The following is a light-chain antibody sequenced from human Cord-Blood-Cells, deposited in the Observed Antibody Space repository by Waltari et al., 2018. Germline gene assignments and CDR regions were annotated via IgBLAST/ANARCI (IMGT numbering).Light chain of an antibody. V-gene: IGLV1-40*01. Sequence: QSVLTQPPSVSGAPGQRVTISCTGRSPTIRPGSDVPRYQQLPGTAPKLLIYGNSNRPSGVPDRFSGSKSGTSASLAITGLQAEDEADYYCQSYDSSLSGSVFGGGTKLTVL. CDR1: SPTIRPGSD. CDR3: QSYDSSLSGSV. CDR2: GNS. J-gene: IGLJ3*02.